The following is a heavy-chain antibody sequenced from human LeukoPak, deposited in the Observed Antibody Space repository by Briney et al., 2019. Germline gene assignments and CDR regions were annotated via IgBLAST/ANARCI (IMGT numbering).Heavy chain of an antibody. CDR3: ARGLYYDSSGYSYYFDY. J-gene: IGHJ4*02. D-gene: IGHD3-22*01. CDR1: GFTFSSYA. Sequence: PGGSLRLSCAASGFTFSSYAMHWVRQAPGKGLEWVAVISYDGSNKYYADSVKGRFTISRDNSKNTLYLQMNSLRAEDTAVYYCARGLYYDSSGYSYYFDYWGQGTLVTVSS. V-gene: IGHV3-30-3*01. CDR2: ISYDGSNK.